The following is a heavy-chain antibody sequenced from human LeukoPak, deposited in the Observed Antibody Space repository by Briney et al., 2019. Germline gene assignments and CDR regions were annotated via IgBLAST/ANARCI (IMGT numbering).Heavy chain of an antibody. D-gene: IGHD4-17*01. J-gene: IGHJ4*02. V-gene: IGHV4-39*01. CDR1: GGSISNSNYY. Sequence: PSDTLSLTCTVSGGSISNSNYYWSWIRQPPGKGLEWIGTIYYSGSTYYNQSLKSRVTISVDTSKNQFSVKLSSVTSTDTAVYYCANYDYIDSTFDYWGQGTLVTVSS. CDR2: IYYSGST. CDR3: ANYDYIDSTFDY.